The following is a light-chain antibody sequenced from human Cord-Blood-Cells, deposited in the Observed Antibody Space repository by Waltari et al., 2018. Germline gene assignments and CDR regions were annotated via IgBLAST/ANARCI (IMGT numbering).Light chain of an antibody. Sequence: QSALTQPRSVSGSPGQSVTISCTGTSSDVGGYNYVSWYQQHPGKAPKLMIYDVSKRPSVVPDRFSGSTSRNTASLTISGLQAEDEADYYCCSYAGSYTVVFGGGTKLTVL. CDR3: CSYAGSYTVV. V-gene: IGLV2-11*01. CDR2: DVS. CDR1: SSDVGGYNY. J-gene: IGLJ2*01.